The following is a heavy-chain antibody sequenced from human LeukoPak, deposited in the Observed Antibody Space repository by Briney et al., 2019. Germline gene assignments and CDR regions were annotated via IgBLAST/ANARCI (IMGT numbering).Heavy chain of an antibody. D-gene: IGHD3-3*01. CDR2: INAGNGNT. CDR1: GYTFTSYA. Sequence: ASVTVSCTASGYTFTSYAMHWVRQAPGQRLEWMGWINAGNGNTKYSQKFQGRVTITRDTSASTAYMELSSLRSEDTAVYYCAREGRVVYYYYGMDVWGQGTTVTVSS. CDR3: AREGRVVYYYYGMDV. J-gene: IGHJ6*02. V-gene: IGHV1-3*01.